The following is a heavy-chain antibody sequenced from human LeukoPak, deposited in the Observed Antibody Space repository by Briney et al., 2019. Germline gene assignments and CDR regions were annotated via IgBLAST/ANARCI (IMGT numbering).Heavy chain of an antibody. CDR1: GFTFSSYW. J-gene: IGHJ4*02. CDR2: IKQDGSEK. CDR3: ARTMGASDY. V-gene: IGHV3-7*01. Sequence: GGSLRLSCVASGFTFSSYWMSWVRQAPGKGLEWVANIKQDGSEKYYVDSVKGRFTISRDNAKNSLYLQMNSLRAEDTAVYYCARTMGASDYWGQGTLVTVSS. D-gene: IGHD1-26*01.